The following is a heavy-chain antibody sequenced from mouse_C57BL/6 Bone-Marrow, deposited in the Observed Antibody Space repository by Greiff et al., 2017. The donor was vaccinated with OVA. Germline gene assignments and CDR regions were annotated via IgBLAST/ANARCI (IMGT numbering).Heavy chain of an antibody. CDR2: IYPRSGNT. Sequence: VQLVESGAELARPGASVKLSCKASGYTFTSYGISWVKQRTGQGLEWIGEIYPRSGNTYYNEKFKGKATLTADKSSSTAYMELRSLTSEDSAVYFCASYDYDWYFDVWGTGTTVTVSS. CDR3: ASYDYDWYFDV. J-gene: IGHJ1*03. D-gene: IGHD2-4*01. V-gene: IGHV1-81*01. CDR1: GYTFTSYG.